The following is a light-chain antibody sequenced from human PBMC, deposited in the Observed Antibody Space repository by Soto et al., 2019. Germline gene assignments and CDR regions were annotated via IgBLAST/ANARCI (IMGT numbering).Light chain of an antibody. CDR2: DVS. Sequence: QSVLTLPVSASGFSWQSQPLSSPRTNSDVGGYTYVSWYQQHPGKAPKLIIYDVSKRPSGVSNRFSGSKSGNTASLTISGLQAEDEADYYCSSYTSSSTPYVFGTGTKVTVL. J-gene: IGLJ1*01. CDR1: NSDVGGYTY. V-gene: IGLV2-14*01. CDR3: SSYTSSSTPYV.